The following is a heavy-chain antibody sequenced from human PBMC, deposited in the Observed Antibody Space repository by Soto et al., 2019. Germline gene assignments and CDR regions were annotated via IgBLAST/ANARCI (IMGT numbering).Heavy chain of an antibody. V-gene: IGHV4-39*01. J-gene: IGHJ4*02. CDR1: GGSISSSSYY. D-gene: IGHD2-2*01. CDR2: IYYSGDT. Sequence: QLQLQESGPGLVKPSETLSLTCTVSGGSISSSSYYWGWIRQPPGKGLEWIGSIYYSGDTYYNPSLKSRVTPSVDTSKNQFSLKLTSVTAADTAVYSCARRCSSTACYASGDDYWGQGTLVTVSS. CDR3: ARRCSSTACYASGDDY.